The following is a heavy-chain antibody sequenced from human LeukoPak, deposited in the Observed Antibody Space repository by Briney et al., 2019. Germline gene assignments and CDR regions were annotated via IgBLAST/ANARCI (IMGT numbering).Heavy chain of an antibody. CDR1: GGSISSYY. CDR2: IYYSGST. Sequence: SETLSLTCTVSGGSISSYYWSWIRQPPGKGLEWIGYIYYSGSTNFNPSIKSRVTISVDTSKNQFSLKLSSVTATDTAVYYCARHDCATTSCLYFYDMDVWGQGTTVTVSS. CDR3: ARHDCATTSCLYFYDMDV. V-gene: IGHV4-59*08. D-gene: IGHD2-2*01. J-gene: IGHJ6*02.